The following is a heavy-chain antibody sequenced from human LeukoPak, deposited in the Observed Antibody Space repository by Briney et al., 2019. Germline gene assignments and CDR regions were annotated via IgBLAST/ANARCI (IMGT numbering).Heavy chain of an antibody. V-gene: IGHV4-59*01. CDR3: ARTYSYGYFHYYYYYMDV. Sequence: SETLSLTCTVSSGCISSYYWSWIRQPPGKGLEWIEYIYYSGSTNYNPSLKSRVTISVDTSKNQFSLKLSSVTAADTAVYYCARTYSYGYFHYYYYYMDVWGKGTTVTVSS. J-gene: IGHJ6*03. CDR2: IYYSGST. CDR1: SGCISSYY. D-gene: IGHD5-18*01.